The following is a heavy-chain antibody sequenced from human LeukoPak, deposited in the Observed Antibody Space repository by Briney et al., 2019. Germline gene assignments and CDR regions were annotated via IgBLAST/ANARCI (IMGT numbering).Heavy chain of an antibody. CDR3: ARDGHRRYHYDSSGREDAFDI. V-gene: IGHV1-18*01. CDR2: ISAYNGHT. Sequence: ASVKVSCKASGYTFTNYGISWVRQAPGQGLEWMGWISAYNGHTKYAQKVQGRVTMTRDTSTSTAYMELRSLRSDDTAVYYCARDGHRRYHYDSSGREDAFDIWGQGTMVTVSS. CDR1: GYTFTNYG. J-gene: IGHJ3*02. D-gene: IGHD3-22*01.